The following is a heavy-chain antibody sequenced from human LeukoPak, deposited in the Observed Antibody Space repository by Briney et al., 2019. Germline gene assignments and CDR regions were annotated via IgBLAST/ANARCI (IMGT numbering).Heavy chain of an antibody. D-gene: IGHD6-19*01. J-gene: IGHJ1*01. CDR2: INHSGST. V-gene: IGHV4-34*01. CDR3: ARGTSGGWSSKYFQH. Sequence: SETLSLTCAVYGGSFSGYYWSWIRQPPGKGLEWIGEINHSGSTNYNPSLKSRVTISVDTSKNQFSLKLSSVTAADTAVYYCARGTSGGWSSKYFQHWGQGTLVTVSS. CDR1: GGSFSGYY.